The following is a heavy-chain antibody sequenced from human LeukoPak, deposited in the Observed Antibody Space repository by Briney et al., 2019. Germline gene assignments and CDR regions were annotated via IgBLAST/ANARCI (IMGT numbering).Heavy chain of an antibody. J-gene: IGHJ4*02. D-gene: IGHD6-6*01. CDR3: AREDSSSHSYDY. Sequence: PGGSLRLSCAASGFTFSSFVMHWVRQAPGKGLEWVAVIWHDGSNKHYADSVRGRFTISRDNSKNTLYLQVNTLRVEDTAVYYCAREDSSSHSYDYWGQGTLVTVSS. CDR2: IWHDGSNK. V-gene: IGHV3-33*01. CDR1: GFTFSSFV.